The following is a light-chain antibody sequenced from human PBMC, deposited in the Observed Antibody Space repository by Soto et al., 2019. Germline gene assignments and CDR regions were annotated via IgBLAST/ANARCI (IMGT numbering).Light chain of an antibody. V-gene: IGLV2-14*01. J-gene: IGLJ1*01. CDR3: SSHTSSSTSYV. CDR2: DVS. CDR1: SSDVGGYNY. Sequence: QSALTQPASVSGSPGQSITIPCTGTSSDVGGYNYVSWYQQHPGKAPKLMIYDVSNRPSGVSNRFSGSKSANTASLTISGLQAEDEADYYCSSHTSSSTSYVFGTGTKLTVL.